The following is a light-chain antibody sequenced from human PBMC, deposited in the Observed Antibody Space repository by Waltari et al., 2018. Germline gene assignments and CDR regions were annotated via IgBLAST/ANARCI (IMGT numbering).Light chain of an antibody. CDR2: SNN. CDR3: AAWDASLNALL. Sequence: QSMLTQPPSASGTPGQRVTISCSGGRSNIGTNTVNWYQQVLGTAPKLLIYSNNQRPSGVPDRFSGSRSGTSASLAISGPQSEDEGEYYCAAWDASLNALLFGGGTTLTVL. CDR1: RSNIGTNT. V-gene: IGLV1-44*01. J-gene: IGLJ2*01.